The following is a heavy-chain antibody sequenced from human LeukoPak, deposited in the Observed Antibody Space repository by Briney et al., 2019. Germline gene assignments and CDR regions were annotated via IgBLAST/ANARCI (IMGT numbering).Heavy chain of an antibody. Sequence: GGSLRLSCAASGFTFSSYGMHWVRQAPGKGLEWVAGIWYDGSNKYYADSVKGRFTISRDNSKNTLYLQMNSLRGEDTAVYYCAKDLYYDFWSGYYTPDYYMDVWGKGTTFTVSS. D-gene: IGHD3-3*01. CDR2: IWYDGSNK. J-gene: IGHJ6*03. V-gene: IGHV3-33*06. CDR3: AKDLYYDFWSGYYTPDYYMDV. CDR1: GFTFSSYG.